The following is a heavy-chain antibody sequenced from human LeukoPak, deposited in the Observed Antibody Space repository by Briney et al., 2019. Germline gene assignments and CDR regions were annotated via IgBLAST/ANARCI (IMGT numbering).Heavy chain of an antibody. Sequence: ASVKVSCKASGYTFTSYGISWVRQAPGQGLEWMGWISAYNGNTNYAQKLQGRVIMTTDTSTSTAYMELRSLRSDDTAVYYCARDLRAFVATKGFDYWGQGTLVTVSS. D-gene: IGHD5-12*01. J-gene: IGHJ4*02. CDR1: GYTFTSYG. CDR2: ISAYNGNT. V-gene: IGHV1-18*01. CDR3: ARDLRAFVATKGFDY.